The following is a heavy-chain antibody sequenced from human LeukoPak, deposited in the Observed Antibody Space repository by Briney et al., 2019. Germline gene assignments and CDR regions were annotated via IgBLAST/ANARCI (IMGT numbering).Heavy chain of an antibody. CDR1: GFTFSSSS. J-gene: IGHJ4*02. D-gene: IGHD5-12*01. Sequence: GGALRLTCAASGFTFSSSSISWVRQAPGKGLEWVSAITDAVGSTHYADSVKGRFTISSDNSKNTVYLQMNSLRPEDMAVYYCAKEIFSGLLYIDYWGQGTLVTVSS. CDR3: AKEIFSGLLYIDY. CDR2: ITDAVGST. V-gene: IGHV3-23*01.